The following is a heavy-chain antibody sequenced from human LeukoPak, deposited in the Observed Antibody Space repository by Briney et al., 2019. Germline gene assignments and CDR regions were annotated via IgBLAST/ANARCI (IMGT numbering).Heavy chain of an antibody. CDR1: GGSTSSGGYY. CDR3: AGAQVVPTRYFDL. V-gene: IGHV4-31*03. Sequence: SETLSLTCTVSGGSTSSGGYYWSWIRQHPGKGLEWIGYIYNSGSTYYNPSLKSRVTISEDTSKNQFSLKLSSVTAADTAVYFCAGAQVVPTRYFDLWGRGTLVTVSS. CDR2: IYNSGST. D-gene: IGHD6-13*01. J-gene: IGHJ2*01.